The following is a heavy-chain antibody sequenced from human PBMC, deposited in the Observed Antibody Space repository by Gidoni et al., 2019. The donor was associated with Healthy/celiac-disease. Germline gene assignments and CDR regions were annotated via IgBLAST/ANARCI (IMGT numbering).Heavy chain of an antibody. J-gene: IGHJ6*03. D-gene: IGHD6-6*01. V-gene: IGHV3-15*01. CDR1: GFTFSTAW. CDR3: TTPLSDSSSWYYYYMDV. CDR2: IKSKTDGGTT. Sequence: EVQLVESGGGLVKPGGSLRLSCAASGFTFSTAWMSWVRQAPGKGLEWVGRIKSKTDGGTTDYAAPVKGRFTISRDDSKNTLYLQMNSLKTEDTAVYYCTTPLSDSSSWYYYYMDVWGKGTTVTVSS.